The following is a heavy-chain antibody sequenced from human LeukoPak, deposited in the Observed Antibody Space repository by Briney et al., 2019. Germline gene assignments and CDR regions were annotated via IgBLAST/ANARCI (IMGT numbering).Heavy chain of an antibody. J-gene: IGHJ4*02. CDR2: IYPADSDT. CDR1: GYSFTSYW. Sequence: GESLKISCKGSGYSFTSYWIGWVRQMPGKGLEWMGIIYPADSDTRYSPSFQGQVTISADKSISTAYLQWSSLKASDTAMYYCARQYYDSRGSGSFDYWGQGTLVTVSS. V-gene: IGHV5-51*01. CDR3: ARQYYDSRGSGSFDY. D-gene: IGHD3-22*01.